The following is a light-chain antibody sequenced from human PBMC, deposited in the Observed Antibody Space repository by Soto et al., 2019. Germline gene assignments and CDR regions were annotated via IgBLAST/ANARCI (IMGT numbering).Light chain of an antibody. CDR1: SSNTGAGYD. V-gene: IGLV1-40*01. CDR2: ANS. Sequence: QSVLTQPPSVSGAPGQRVTISCTGSSSNTGAGYDVHWYQQLPGTVPKLLIYANSNRPSGVPDRFSGSKSGTSASLAITGLQAEDEADYYCQSYDSSLTVGVFGGGTKLTVL. CDR3: QSYDSSLTVGV. J-gene: IGLJ3*02.